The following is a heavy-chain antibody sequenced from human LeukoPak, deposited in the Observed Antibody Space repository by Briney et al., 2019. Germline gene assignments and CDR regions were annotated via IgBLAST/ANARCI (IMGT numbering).Heavy chain of an antibody. Sequence: LSLTCTVSGGSISSGGYSWSWIRQPPGKGLEWIGYIYHSGSTYYNPSLKSRVTISVDRSKNQFSLKLSSVTAADTAVYYCARGYDGYNYDYWGQGTLVTVSS. CDR1: GGSISSGGYS. V-gene: IGHV4-30-2*01. J-gene: IGHJ4*02. D-gene: IGHD5-24*01. CDR2: IYHSGST. CDR3: ARGYDGYNYDY.